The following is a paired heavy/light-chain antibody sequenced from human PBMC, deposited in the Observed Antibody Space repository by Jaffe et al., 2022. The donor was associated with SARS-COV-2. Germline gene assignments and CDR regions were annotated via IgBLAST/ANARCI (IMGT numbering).Heavy chain of an antibody. D-gene: IGHD1-26*01. CDR2: INGGNGIT. CDR1: GHTFSSFT. Sequence: QVQLVQSGAEVKKPGASVKVSCEASGHTFSSFTLHWVRQAPGQSLEWMGWINGGNGITKYSQKFQGRITITRDTSANTAYMELSSLRSEDTAVYYCARAVGKTYFDYWGQGALVTVSS. CDR3: ARAVGKTYFDY. J-gene: IGHJ4*02. V-gene: IGHV1-3*01.
Light chain of an antibody. CDR2: TAS. CDR3: QQANSFPIT. V-gene: IGKV1-12*01. J-gene: IGKJ5*01. CDR1: QGISSW. Sequence: DIQMTQSPSSLSASVGDRVTITCRASQGISSWLAWYQQKPGKAPKLLIYTASSLQSGVPARFSASGSGTDFTLTISSLQPEDFSATYYCQQANSFPITFGPGTRLEIK.